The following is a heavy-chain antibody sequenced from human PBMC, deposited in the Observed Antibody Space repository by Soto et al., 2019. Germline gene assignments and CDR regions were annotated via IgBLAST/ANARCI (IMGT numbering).Heavy chain of an antibody. CDR3: ARVFIAVADPPEPRFDP. Sequence: GGSLRLSCAASGFSFSTYSMNWVRQAPGKGLEWISYISSSSATIHYADSVKGRFTISRDNAKNSLYLQMNSLRAEDTAVYYCARVFIAVADPPEPRFDPWGQGTLVTVSS. D-gene: IGHD6-19*01. CDR2: ISSSSATI. V-gene: IGHV3-48*04. J-gene: IGHJ5*02. CDR1: GFSFSTYS.